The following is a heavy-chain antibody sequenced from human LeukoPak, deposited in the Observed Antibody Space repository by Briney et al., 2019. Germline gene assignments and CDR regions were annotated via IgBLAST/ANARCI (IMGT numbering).Heavy chain of an antibody. Sequence: ASVKVSCKASGYTFTGYYMHWVRQAPGQGLEWMGWINPDSGGTKYAQKLQDRVTMTSDTSISTAYMELSRLRSDDTAVYYCARDHLLFRQPPNWFDPWGQGTLVTVSS. CDR2: INPDSGGT. CDR3: ARDHLLFRQPPNWFDP. CDR1: GYTFTGYY. V-gene: IGHV1-2*02. J-gene: IGHJ5*02. D-gene: IGHD1-14*01.